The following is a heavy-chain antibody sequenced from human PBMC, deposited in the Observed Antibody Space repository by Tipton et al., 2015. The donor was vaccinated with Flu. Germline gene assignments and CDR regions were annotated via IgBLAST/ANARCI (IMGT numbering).Heavy chain of an antibody. CDR1: GFALSTNA. D-gene: IGHD3-3*02. J-gene: IGHJ4*02. CDR3: AKDLHFWSACDH. V-gene: IGHV3-23*01. Sequence: SLRLSCAAPGFALSTNAMSWVRQAPGKGLEWVSGIGTDSRTHYTDSVRGRFTISRDISENTLFLQMNSLKDEDTAFYYCAKDLHFWSACDHWGQGALVTVSS. CDR2: IGTDSRT.